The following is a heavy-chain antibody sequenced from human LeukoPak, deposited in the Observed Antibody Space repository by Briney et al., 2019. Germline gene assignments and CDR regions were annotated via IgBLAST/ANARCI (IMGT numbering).Heavy chain of an antibody. J-gene: IGHJ4*02. V-gene: IGHV3-21*01. CDR1: GFTFSSYS. CDR3: VHWEGRWLQPALGY. Sequence: KPGGSLRLSCAASGFTFSSYSMNWVRQAPGKGLEWVSSISSSSSYIYYADSVKGRFTISRDNAKNSLYLQMHSLRAEDTAVYSCVHWEGRWLQPALGYWGQGTLVTVSS. D-gene: IGHD5-24*01. CDR2: ISSSSSYI.